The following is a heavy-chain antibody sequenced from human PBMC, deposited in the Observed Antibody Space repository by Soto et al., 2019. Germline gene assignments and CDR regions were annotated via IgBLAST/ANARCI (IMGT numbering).Heavy chain of an antibody. V-gene: IGHV1-69*06. J-gene: IGHJ5*02. CDR1: GGTFSSYA. D-gene: IGHD2-15*01. Sequence: QVQLVQSGAEVKKPGSSVKVSCKASGGTFSSYAISWVRQAPGQGLEWMGGIIPIFGTANYAQKFQGRVTITTHKSTGTAYMELSSLKAEDTAVYYCAGTLYCSGGSCYSNNWFDPWGQGTLVTVSS. CDR3: AGTLYCSGGSCYSNNWFDP. CDR2: IIPIFGTA.